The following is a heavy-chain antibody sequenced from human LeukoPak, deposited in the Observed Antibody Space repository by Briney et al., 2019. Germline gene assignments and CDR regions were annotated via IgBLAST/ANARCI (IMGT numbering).Heavy chain of an antibody. CDR3: ARDPYYDILTGYYGGAFDI. CDR1: GFTFSSYS. Sequence: KPGGSLRLSCAASGFTFSSYSMNWVRQAPGKGLEWVSSISSSSSYIYYADSVKGRFTISRDNAKNSLYLQMNSLRAEDTAVYYCARDPYYDILTGYYGGAFDIWGQGTMVTVSS. V-gene: IGHV3-21*01. D-gene: IGHD3-9*01. CDR2: ISSSSSYI. J-gene: IGHJ3*02.